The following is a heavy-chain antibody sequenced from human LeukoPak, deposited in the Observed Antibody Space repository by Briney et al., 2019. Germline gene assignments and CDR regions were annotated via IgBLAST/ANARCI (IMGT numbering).Heavy chain of an antibody. CDR2: INHSGST. D-gene: IGHD5-18*01. CDR1: GGSFSGYY. V-gene: IGHV4-34*01. J-gene: IGHJ4*02. CDR3: ARNERGYSYGPFDY. Sequence: SETLSLTCAVYGGSFSGYYWSWIRQPPGKGLEWIGEINHSGSTNYNPSLKSRVTISVDTSKNQFSLKLSSVTAADTAVYYCARNERGYSYGPFDYWGQGTLVTVSS.